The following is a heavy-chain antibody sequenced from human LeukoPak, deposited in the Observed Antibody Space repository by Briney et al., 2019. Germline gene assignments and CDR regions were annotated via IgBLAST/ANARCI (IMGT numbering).Heavy chain of an antibody. CDR2: IRYCGSDK. V-gene: IGHV3-30*02. Sequence: GGPLRHLCAPCGFLFTDYGMHWVRQAPGKGLEWLTYIRYCGSDKQYADSEKGRYTITRVNYKNTLYAQMNSLHCHDTVFHYCAKEETATKPSDLDHWGQGILVTVSS. J-gene: IGHJ4*02. D-gene: IGHD5-18*01. CDR3: AKEETATKPSDLDH. CDR1: GFLFTDYG.